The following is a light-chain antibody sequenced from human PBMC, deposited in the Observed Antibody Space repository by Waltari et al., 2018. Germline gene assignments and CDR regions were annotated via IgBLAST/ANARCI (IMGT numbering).Light chain of an antibody. V-gene: IGLV1-40*01. CDR3: QSYDNSLGGSVV. J-gene: IGLJ2*01. Sequence: QSVLTQPPSMSGAPGQKVTISCTGSSSNIGAGYGVHWYQQLPGTAPKLLIYDNDNRPSVVPDQFSGSKSATSASLAIAGLQAEDEAEYYCQSYDNSLGGSVVFGGGTKVTVL. CDR2: DND. CDR1: SSNIGAGYG.